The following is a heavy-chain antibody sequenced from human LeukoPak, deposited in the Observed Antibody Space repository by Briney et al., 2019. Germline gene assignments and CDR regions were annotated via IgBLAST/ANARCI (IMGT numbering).Heavy chain of an antibody. CDR2: ISYDGSNK. V-gene: IGHV3-30-3*01. J-gene: IGHJ6*02. Sequence: GRSLRLSCAASGFTFSSYAMHWVRQAPVKGLEWVAVISYDGSNKYYADSVKGRFTISRDNSKNTLYLQMNSLRAEDTAVYYCARGITGTFFYYYGMDVWGQGTTVTVSS. CDR3: ARGITGTFFYYYGMDV. D-gene: IGHD1-20*01. CDR1: GFTFSSYA.